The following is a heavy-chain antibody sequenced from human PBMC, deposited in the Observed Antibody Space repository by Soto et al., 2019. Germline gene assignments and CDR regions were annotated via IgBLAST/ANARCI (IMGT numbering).Heavy chain of an antibody. CDR2: IIPIFGTA. CDR1: GGTFSSYA. Sequence: ASVKVSCKASGGTFSSYAISWVRQAPGQGLEWMGGIIPIFGTANYAQKFQGRVTITADESTSTAYMELSSLRSEDTAVYYCARRRFRAGYVVVTAANDAFEIWGQGTMVSVSS. D-gene: IGHD2-21*02. J-gene: IGHJ3*02. CDR3: ARRRFRAGYVVVTAANDAFEI. V-gene: IGHV1-69*13.